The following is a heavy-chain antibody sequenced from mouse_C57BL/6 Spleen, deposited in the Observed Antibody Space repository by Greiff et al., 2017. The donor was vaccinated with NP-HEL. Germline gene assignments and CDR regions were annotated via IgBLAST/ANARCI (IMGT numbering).Heavy chain of an antibody. CDR3: ARGRLLLGDFDY. D-gene: IGHD1-1*01. CDR2: ISDGGSYT. Sequence: EVKLVESGGGLVKPGGSLKLSCAASGFTFSSYAMSWVRQTPEKRLEWVATISDGGSYTYYPDNVKGRFTISRDNAKNNLYLQMSHLKSEDTAMYYCARGRLLLGDFDYWGQGTTLTVSS. V-gene: IGHV5-4*03. J-gene: IGHJ2*01. CDR1: GFTFSSYA.